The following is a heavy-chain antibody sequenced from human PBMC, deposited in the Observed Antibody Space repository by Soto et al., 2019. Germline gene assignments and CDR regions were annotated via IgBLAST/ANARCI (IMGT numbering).Heavy chain of an antibody. CDR3: ASKHTPDSGGLPDY. CDR1: GFTFSSYA. D-gene: IGHD1-26*01. V-gene: IGHV1-69*01. CDR2: IIPIFGTA. J-gene: IGHJ4*02. Sequence: VQLLESGGGLVQPGGSLRLSCAASGFTFSSYAISWVRQAPGQGLEWMGGIIPIFGTANYAQKFQGRVTITADESTSTAYMELSSLRSEDTAVYYCASKHTPDSGGLPDYWGQGTLVTVSS.